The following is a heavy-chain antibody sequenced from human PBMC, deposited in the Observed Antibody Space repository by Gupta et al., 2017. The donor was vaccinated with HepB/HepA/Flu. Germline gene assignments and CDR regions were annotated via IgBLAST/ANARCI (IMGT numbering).Heavy chain of an antibody. Sequence: QITLKESGPTLVKPTQTLTLTCTFSGFSLSSNGVGVGWIRQPPGKALEWLALIYWSGDKQYNPSLKTRLTITKDTSRNQVVLTMTKMEPVDTATYYCAQRTTMTNPGFDHWGQGILVTVSS. CDR2: IYWSGDK. V-gene: IGHV2-5*01. CDR1: GFSLSSNGVG. D-gene: IGHD4-17*01. J-gene: IGHJ4*02. CDR3: AQRTTMTNPGFDH.